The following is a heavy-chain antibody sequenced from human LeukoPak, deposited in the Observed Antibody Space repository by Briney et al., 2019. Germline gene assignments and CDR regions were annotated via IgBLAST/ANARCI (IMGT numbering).Heavy chain of an antibody. J-gene: IGHJ6*02. V-gene: IGHV3-7*01. CDR2: IKQDGSEK. Sequence: PGRSLRLSCAASGFTFSSYWMSWVRQAPGKGLEWVANIKQDGSEKYYVDSVKGRFTISRDNAKNSLYLQMNSLRAEDTAVYYCARAVTRWLQSGYYGMDVWGQGTTVTVSS. D-gene: IGHD5-24*01. CDR1: GFTFSSYW. CDR3: ARAVTRWLQSGYYGMDV.